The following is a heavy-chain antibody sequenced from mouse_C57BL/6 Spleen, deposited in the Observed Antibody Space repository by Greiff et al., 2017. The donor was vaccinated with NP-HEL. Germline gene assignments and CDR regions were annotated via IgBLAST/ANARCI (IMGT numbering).Heavy chain of an antibody. CDR3: AGPDGYPYAMDY. D-gene: IGHD2-3*01. J-gene: IGHJ4*01. V-gene: IGHV5-17*01. Sequence: EVKVVESGGGLVKPGGSLKLSCAASGFTFSDYGMHWVRQAPEKGLEWVAYISSGSSTIYYADTVKGRFTISRDNAKNTLFLQMTSLRSEETAMYYCAGPDGYPYAMDYWGKGTSVTVSS. CDR1: GFTFSDYG. CDR2: ISSGSSTI.